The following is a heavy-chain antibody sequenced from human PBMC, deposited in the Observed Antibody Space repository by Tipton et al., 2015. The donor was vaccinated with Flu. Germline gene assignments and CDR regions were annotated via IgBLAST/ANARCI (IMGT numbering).Heavy chain of an antibody. CDR2: IYHSGTT. D-gene: IGHD5-12*01. J-gene: IGHJ2*01. CDR1: GYSIGNGYY. CDR3: ARDHAWRNLYFDL. V-gene: IGHV4-38-2*02. Sequence: TLSLTCAVSGYSIGNGYYWGWIRQAPGKGLEWIASIYHSGTTYYNPSLKSRVTISLDTSKNQFSLKLSSVTAADTAVYYCARDHAWRNLYFDLWGRGTLVTVSS.